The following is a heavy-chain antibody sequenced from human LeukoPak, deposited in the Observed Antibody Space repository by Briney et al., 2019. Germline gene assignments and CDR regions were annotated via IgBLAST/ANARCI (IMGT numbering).Heavy chain of an antibody. CDR2: ISYDGSNK. D-gene: IGHD3-10*01. CDR3: ARESTSELLWFGELLPFDY. J-gene: IGHJ4*02. Sequence: PGGSLRLSCAASGFTFSSYGMHWVRQAPGKGLEWVAVISYDGSNKYYADSVKGRFTISRDNAKNSLYLQMNSLRAEDTAVYYCARESTSELLWFGELLPFDYWGQGTLVTVSS. V-gene: IGHV3-30*03. CDR1: GFTFSSYG.